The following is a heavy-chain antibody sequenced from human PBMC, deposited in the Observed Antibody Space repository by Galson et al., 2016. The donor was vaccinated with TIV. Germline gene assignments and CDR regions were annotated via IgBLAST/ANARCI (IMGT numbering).Heavy chain of an antibody. V-gene: IGHV3-30-3*01. Sequence: SLRLSCAASGFTFDSYTFHWVRQTPGKGLEWVAIISHDGNNKDFADSVQGRFTISRDSSKSTVFLQMNSLRLEDTAVYYCTRDGRGNWKYVDYFVYWGQGTLVTVSS. CDR3: TRDGRGNWKYVDYFVY. CDR2: ISHDGNNK. J-gene: IGHJ4*02. D-gene: IGHD1-1*01. CDR1: GFTFDSYT.